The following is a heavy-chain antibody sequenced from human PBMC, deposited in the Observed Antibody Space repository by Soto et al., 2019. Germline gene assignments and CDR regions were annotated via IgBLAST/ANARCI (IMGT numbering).Heavy chain of an antibody. Sequence: QVQLQESGPGLVKPSQTLSLTCTVSDGSISSGGYYWSWIRQHPGKGLEWIGSIYYSGSTYYNPSFKSRVTRSVDTSKNQFPLKLSYVTAAETAVYYCARGVLHWGQGTLVTVSS. V-gene: IGHV4-31*03. D-gene: IGHD3-16*01. CDR1: DGSISSGGYY. CDR3: ARGVLH. J-gene: IGHJ4*02. CDR2: IYYSGST.